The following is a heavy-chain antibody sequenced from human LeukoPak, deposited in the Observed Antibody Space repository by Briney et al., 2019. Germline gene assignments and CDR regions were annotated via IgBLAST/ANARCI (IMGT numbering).Heavy chain of an antibody. V-gene: IGHV3-21*01. Sequence: GGSLRLSCAASGFTFSSYEMNWVRQAPGKGLEWVSSISSSSSYIYYADSVKGRFTISRDNAKNSLYLQMNSLRAEDTAVYYCARTSDGAGRIAARPGVYYYYYMDVWGKGTTVTVSS. CDR3: ARTSDGAGRIAARPGVYYYYYMDV. CDR2: ISSSSSYI. D-gene: IGHD6-6*01. CDR1: GFTFSSYE. J-gene: IGHJ6*03.